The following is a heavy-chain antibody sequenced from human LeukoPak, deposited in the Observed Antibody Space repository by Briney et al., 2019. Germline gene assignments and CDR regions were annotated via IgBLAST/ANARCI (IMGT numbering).Heavy chain of an antibody. D-gene: IGHD3-3*01. Sequence: ASVKVSCKASGYTFTSYYMHWVRQAPGQGLEWMGIINPSGGSTSYAQKFQGRVTMTRDTSTSTVYMELGSLRSEDTAVYYCAIGPGIAVFGVVIIREFDYWGQGTLVTVSS. V-gene: IGHV1-46*01. CDR1: GYTFTSYY. CDR3: AIGPGIAVFGVVIIREFDY. CDR2: INPSGGST. J-gene: IGHJ4*02.